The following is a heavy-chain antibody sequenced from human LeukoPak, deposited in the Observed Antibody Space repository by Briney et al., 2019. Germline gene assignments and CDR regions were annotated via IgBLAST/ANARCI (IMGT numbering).Heavy chain of an antibody. V-gene: IGHV3-23*01. CDR2: VSGSGGST. D-gene: IGHD3-10*01. J-gene: IGHJ4*02. Sequence: GGSLRLSCAASGFTFSSYGMSWVRQAPGKGLEWVSAVSGSGGSTYYADSVKGRFTISRDNSKNTLYLQMNSLRAEDTAVYYRAKAIWFGELLFDYWGQGTLVTVSS. CDR3: AKAIWFGELLFDY. CDR1: GFTFSSYG.